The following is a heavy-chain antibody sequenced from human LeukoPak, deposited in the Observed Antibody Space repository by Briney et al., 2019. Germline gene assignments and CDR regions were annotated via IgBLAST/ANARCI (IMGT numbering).Heavy chain of an antibody. D-gene: IGHD2-21*02. J-gene: IGHJ5*02. CDR2: IKQDGSEK. CDR1: GFTFSSYW. V-gene: IGHV3-7*01. Sequence: PGGSLRLSCAASGFTFSSYWMSWVRQAPGKGLEWVANIKQDGSEKYYVDSVKGRFTISRDNAKNSLYLQMNSLRAEDTAVYYCARDPNIVVVTASWFDPWGQGTLVTVSS. CDR3: ARDPNIVVVTASWFDP.